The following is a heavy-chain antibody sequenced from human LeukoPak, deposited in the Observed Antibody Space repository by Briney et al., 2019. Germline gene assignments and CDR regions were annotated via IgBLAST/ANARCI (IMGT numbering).Heavy chain of an antibody. CDR3: ARDATRLYGDYGDAFDI. CDR2: ISSSGHTI. V-gene: IGHV3-11*01. D-gene: IGHD4-17*01. Sequence: GGSLRLSCAAWGFTFRDYYMSCIREARGKGVEGVSYISSSGHTIYYAASVTGRLTISRDNDKNTLYLQMNRMRAADTAVYYCARDATRLYGDYGDAFDIWGQGTMVTVSS. CDR1: GFTFRDYY. J-gene: IGHJ3*02.